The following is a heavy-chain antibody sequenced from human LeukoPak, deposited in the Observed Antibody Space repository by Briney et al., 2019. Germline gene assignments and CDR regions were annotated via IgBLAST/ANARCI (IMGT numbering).Heavy chain of an antibody. J-gene: IGHJ5*02. CDR2: IYYSGST. D-gene: IGHD5-12*01. CDR1: GGSISSSSYY. V-gene: IGHV4-39*07. CDR3: ARDRGGYSGYEGFNWFDP. Sequence: ASETLSLTCTASGGSISSSSYYWGWIRQPPGKGLEWIGSIYYSGSTYYNPSLKSRVTISVDTSKNQFSLKLSSVTAADTAVYYCARDRGGYSGYEGFNWFDPWGQGTLVTVSS.